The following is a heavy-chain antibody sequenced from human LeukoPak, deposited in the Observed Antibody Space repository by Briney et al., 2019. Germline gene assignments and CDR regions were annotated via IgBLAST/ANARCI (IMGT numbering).Heavy chain of an antibody. CDR3: ARERDSGYEFDY. CDR1: GGSISSYY. V-gene: IGHV4-59*12. D-gene: IGHD5-12*01. Sequence: PSETLSLTCTVSGGSISSYYWSWIRQPPGKGLEWIGYIYYSGSTNYNPSLKSRVTISVETSKNQFSLKLSSVTATDTAVYYCARERDSGYEFDYWGQGTLVTVSS. CDR2: IYYSGST. J-gene: IGHJ4*02.